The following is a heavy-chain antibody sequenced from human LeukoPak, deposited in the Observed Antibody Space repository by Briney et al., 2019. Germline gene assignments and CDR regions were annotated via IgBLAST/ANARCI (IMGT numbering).Heavy chain of an antibody. Sequence: PGGSLRLSCAASGFTFSSYWMSWLRQAPGKGLEWVANIKQDGRGKSFAASAKSLFTISRDKAKSSIYLQMDSLRAEHTPVCYSVGDLGEYSSGPTCLKYSFDSWGQGALGTVSS. V-gene: IGHV3-7*01. D-gene: IGHD2-2*01. CDR2: IKQDGRGK. J-gene: IGHJ4*02. CDR3: VGDLGEYSSGPTCLKYSFDS. CDR1: GFTFSSYW.